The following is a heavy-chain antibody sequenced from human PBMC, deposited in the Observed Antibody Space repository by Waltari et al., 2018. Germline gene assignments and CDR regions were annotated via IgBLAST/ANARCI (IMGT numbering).Heavy chain of an antibody. J-gene: IGHJ4*02. D-gene: IGHD2-21*01. CDR2: IYHSGST. V-gene: IGHV4-38-2*01. CDR1: GYSISSGYY. Sequence: QVQLQESGPGLVKPSETLSLTCAVSGYSISSGYYWGWIRQPPGKGLEWIGSIYHSGSTYYNPSLKSRVTISVDTSKNQCSLKLSSVTAADTAVYYCARTEGGAFAFDYWGQGTLVTVSS. CDR3: ARTEGGAFAFDY.